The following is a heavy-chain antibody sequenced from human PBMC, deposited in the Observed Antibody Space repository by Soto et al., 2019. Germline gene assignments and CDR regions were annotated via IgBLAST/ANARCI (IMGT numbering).Heavy chain of an antibody. CDR2: IYYSGST. D-gene: IGHD3-22*01. CDR1: GGSIISGGYY. Sequence: PSETLSLTCTVSGGSIISGGYYWSWFRQHPGKGLEWIGYIYYSGSTYYNPSLKSRVTISVDTSKNQFSLKLSSVTAADTAVYYCARVGYYYDSSGYYHNWFDPWGQGTLVTVSS. V-gene: IGHV4-31*03. CDR3: ARVGYYYDSSGYYHNWFDP. J-gene: IGHJ5*02.